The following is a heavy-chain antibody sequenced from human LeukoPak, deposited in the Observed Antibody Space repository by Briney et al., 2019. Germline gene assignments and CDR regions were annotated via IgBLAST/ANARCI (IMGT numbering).Heavy chain of an antibody. CDR2: ISSDGGNK. D-gene: IGHD3-3*01. V-gene: IGHV3-33*08. J-gene: IGHJ4*02. Sequence: GGSLRLSCAASGFTFSSYGMHWVRQAPGKGLERVAVISSDGGNKYYADSVKGRFTISRDNSKNTLYLQMNSLRAEDTAVYYCARDLDGPENYWGQGTLVTVSS. CDR3: ARDLDGPENY. CDR1: GFTFSSYG.